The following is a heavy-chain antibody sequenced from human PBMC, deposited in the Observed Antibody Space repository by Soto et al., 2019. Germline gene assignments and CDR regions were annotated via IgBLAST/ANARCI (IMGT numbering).Heavy chain of an antibody. J-gene: IGHJ4*02. D-gene: IGHD6-19*01. Sequence: SETLSLTCTVSGGSINNYYWSWIRQPPGKGLEWIGYIYYRGSTNYNPSLKSRVTISVDTSKNQFSLKLSSVTAADTAVYYCARQVAVAGDFDYWGQGTLVTVSS. V-gene: IGHV4-59*08. CDR3: ARQVAVAGDFDY. CDR2: IYYRGST. CDR1: GGSINNYY.